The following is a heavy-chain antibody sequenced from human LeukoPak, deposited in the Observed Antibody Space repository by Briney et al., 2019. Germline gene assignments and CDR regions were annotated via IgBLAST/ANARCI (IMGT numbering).Heavy chain of an antibody. CDR1: GFTFSSYA. CDR2: ISGSGGIT. V-gene: IGHV3-23*01. D-gene: IGHD6-13*01. CDR3: AKDIAAASLDY. Sequence: GSLRLSCAASGFTFSSYAMSWVRQAPGKGLEWVSAISGSGGITYSADSVKGRFTISRDNSKNTLYLQMNSLIAEDTAVYYCAKDIAAASLDYWGQGTLVTVSS. J-gene: IGHJ4*02.